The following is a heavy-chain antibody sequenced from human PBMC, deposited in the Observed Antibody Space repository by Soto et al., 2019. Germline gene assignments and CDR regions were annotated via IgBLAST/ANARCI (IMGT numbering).Heavy chain of an antibody. CDR3: AREPHRDYGRDPLLFDY. Sequence: QVQLVQSGAEVKKPGSSVKVSCKASGGTFSSYAISWVRQAPGQGLEWMGGIIPIFGTANYAQKFQGRVTITADDSTSTAYMELSSLRSEDTAVYYCAREPHRDYGRDPLLFDYWGQGTLVTVSS. V-gene: IGHV1-69*12. J-gene: IGHJ4*02. D-gene: IGHD4-17*01. CDR1: GGTFSSYA. CDR2: IIPIFGTA.